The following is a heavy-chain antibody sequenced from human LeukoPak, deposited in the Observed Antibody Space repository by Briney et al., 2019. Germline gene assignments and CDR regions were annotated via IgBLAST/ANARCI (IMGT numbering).Heavy chain of an antibody. CDR2: INPSGGST. D-gene: IGHD6-13*01. Sequence: ASVKVSCKASGYTFTSYYMHWVRQAPGQGLEWMGIINPSGGSTSYAQKFQGRVTMTRDTSTSTVYMELSSLRSEDTAVYYCARVPGLQQLAYYYYGMDVWGQGTTVTVSS. J-gene: IGHJ6*02. CDR3: ARVPGLQQLAYYYYGMDV. V-gene: IGHV1-46*01. CDR1: GYTFTSYY.